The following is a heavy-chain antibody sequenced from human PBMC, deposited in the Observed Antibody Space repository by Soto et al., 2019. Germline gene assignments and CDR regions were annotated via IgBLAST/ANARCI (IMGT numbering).Heavy chain of an antibody. D-gene: IGHD3-22*01. Sequence: TLYITCAVSGGSFSGYYLSWIRQPPGKGLEWMGEINHSGSTNYNPSLKSRDTISVDTSKNQFSLKLSSVTAAATAVYYYGRESVQKPRITMTRRLIRSYSMDYWGQGTPVTVSS. CDR3: GRESVQKPRITMTRRLIRSYSMDY. J-gene: IGHJ4*02. CDR2: INHSGST. CDR1: GGSFSGYY. V-gene: IGHV4-34*01.